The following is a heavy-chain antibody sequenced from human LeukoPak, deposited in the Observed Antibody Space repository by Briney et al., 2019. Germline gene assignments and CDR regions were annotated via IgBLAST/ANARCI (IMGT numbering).Heavy chain of an antibody. CDR2: IYYSGST. CDR3: ARNYYNSSGYYDDAFDI. Sequence: SETLSLTCTVSGGSISSSSYYWGWIRQPPGKGLEWIGSIYYSGSTYYNPSLKSRVTISVDTSKNQFSLKLSSVTAADTAVYSCARNYYNSSGYYDDAFDIWGQGTMVTVSS. CDR1: GGSISSSSYY. D-gene: IGHD3-22*01. V-gene: IGHV4-39*07. J-gene: IGHJ3*02.